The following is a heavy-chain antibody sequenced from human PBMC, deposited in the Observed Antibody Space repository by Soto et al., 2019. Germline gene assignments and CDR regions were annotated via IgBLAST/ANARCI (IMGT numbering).Heavy chain of an antibody. V-gene: IGHV4-61*01. CDR1: GGSVSSGSYY. Sequence: SETLSLTCTVSGGSVSSGSYYWSWIRQPPGKGLEWIGYIYYSGSTNYNPSLKSRDTISVDTSKNQFSLKLSSVTAADTAVYYCVRDYGDYFDYWGQGTLVTVSS. D-gene: IGHD4-17*01. CDR3: VRDYGDYFDY. J-gene: IGHJ4*02. CDR2: IYYSGST.